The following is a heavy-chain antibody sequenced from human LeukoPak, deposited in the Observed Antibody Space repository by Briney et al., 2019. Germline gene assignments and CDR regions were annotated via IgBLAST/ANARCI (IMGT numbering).Heavy chain of an antibody. Sequence: ASVKVSCKASGYTFTSYYMHWVRQTPGQGLEWMGIINPSGGSTSYAQKFQGRVTMTRDTSTSTVYMELSSLRSEDTAVYYCAGVGIAAAGRIGFQHWGQGTLVTVSS. CDR2: INPSGGST. V-gene: IGHV1-46*01. CDR1: GYTFTSYY. D-gene: IGHD6-13*01. CDR3: AGVGIAAAGRIGFQH. J-gene: IGHJ1*01.